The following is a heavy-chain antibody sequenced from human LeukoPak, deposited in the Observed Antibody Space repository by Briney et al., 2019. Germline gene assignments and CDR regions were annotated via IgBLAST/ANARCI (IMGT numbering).Heavy chain of an antibody. D-gene: IGHD2-2*01. CDR1: GFTFSSHG. CDR2: IWYDGSNK. J-gene: IGHJ4*02. V-gene: IGHV3-33*01. CDR3: ARDSRTSTMDFDY. Sequence: GGSLRLSCAASGFTFSSHGMHWVRQAPGKGLEWVAVIWYDGSNKYYADSVKGRFTISRDNSKNTLYLQMNSLRAEDTAVYYCARDSRTSTMDFDYWGQGTLVTVSS.